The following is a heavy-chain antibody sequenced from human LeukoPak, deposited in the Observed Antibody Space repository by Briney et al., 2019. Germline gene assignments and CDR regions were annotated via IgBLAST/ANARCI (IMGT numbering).Heavy chain of an antibody. Sequence: GGSLRLSCAASGFTFSSYWMSWVRQAPGKGLEWVANIKQDGSEKYYVDSVKARFTISRDNAKNSLYLQMNSLRAEDTAVYYCARATADYGDYGRTFDYWGQGTLVTVSS. V-gene: IGHV3-7*01. CDR3: ARATADYGDYGRTFDY. D-gene: IGHD4-17*01. J-gene: IGHJ4*02. CDR1: GFTFSSYW. CDR2: IKQDGSEK.